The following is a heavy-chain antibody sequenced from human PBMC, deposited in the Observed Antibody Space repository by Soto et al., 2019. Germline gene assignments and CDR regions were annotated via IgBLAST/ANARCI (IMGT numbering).Heavy chain of an antibody. D-gene: IGHD4-17*01. CDR1: GFTVSSNY. J-gene: IGHJ6*03. Sequence: GGSLILSCAASGFTVSSNYMSWVRQAPGKGLEWVSVIYSGGSTYYADSVKGRFTISRDNSKNTLYLQMNSLRAEDTAVYYCARDRAYGDYGYYYYYMDVWGKGT. CDR3: ARDRAYGDYGYYYYYMDV. V-gene: IGHV3-66*01. CDR2: IYSGGST.